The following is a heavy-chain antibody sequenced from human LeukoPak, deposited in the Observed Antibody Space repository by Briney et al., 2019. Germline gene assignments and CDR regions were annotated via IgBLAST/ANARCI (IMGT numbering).Heavy chain of an antibody. CDR3: ARDITDYDGYKPGY. CDR2: ISSSSSYI. V-gene: IGHV3-21*01. CDR1: GFTVSSNY. Sequence: GGSLRLSCAASGFTVSSNYMSWVRQAPGKGLEWVSSISSSSSYIYYADSVKGRFTISRVNAKNSLYLQMNSLRAEGTAVYYCARDITDYDGYKPGYWGQGTLVTVSS. J-gene: IGHJ4*02. D-gene: IGHD5-24*01.